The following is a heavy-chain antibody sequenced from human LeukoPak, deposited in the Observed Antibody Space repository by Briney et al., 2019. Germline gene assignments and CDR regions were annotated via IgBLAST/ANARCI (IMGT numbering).Heavy chain of an antibody. J-gene: IGHJ4*02. Sequence: SETLSLTCTVSGGSISSGGYSWSWIRQPPGKGLEWIGYIYHSGSTYYNPSLKSRVTISVDRSKNQFSLKLSSVTAADTAVYYCAREYSGWYDYWGQGTLVTVSS. CDR1: GGSISSGGYS. D-gene: IGHD6-19*01. CDR3: AREYSGWYDY. V-gene: IGHV4-30-2*01. CDR2: IYHSGST.